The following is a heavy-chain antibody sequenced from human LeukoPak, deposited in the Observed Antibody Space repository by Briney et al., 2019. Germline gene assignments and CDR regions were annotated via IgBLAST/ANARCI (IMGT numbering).Heavy chain of an antibody. J-gene: IGHJ5*02. CDR2: IYYTGST. CDR1: GGSISSHF. CDR3: ARDQFGPLQP. Sequence: PSETLSLTCTVSGGSISSHFWTWIRQPPGKGLEWIGYIYYTGSTNYNPSLKSRVTISVDTSKNQFSLRLSSVTAADTAVYYCARDQFGPLQPWGQGTLVTVSS. D-gene: IGHD4-11*01. V-gene: IGHV4-59*11.